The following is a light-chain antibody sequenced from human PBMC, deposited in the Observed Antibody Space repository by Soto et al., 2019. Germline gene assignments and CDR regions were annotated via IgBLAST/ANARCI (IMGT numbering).Light chain of an antibody. CDR2: AAS. CDR3: QQTYSTPGT. Sequence: DIQMTQSPSSLSASVGDRVIITCRASRTIAGYVNWYQQRPGEAPNLLIYAASSLQSGVPSRFHGSGSGTDFTLTINSLQPEDFATYYCQQTYSTPGTFGQGTRVEIK. V-gene: IGKV1-39*01. J-gene: IGKJ1*01. CDR1: RTIAGY.